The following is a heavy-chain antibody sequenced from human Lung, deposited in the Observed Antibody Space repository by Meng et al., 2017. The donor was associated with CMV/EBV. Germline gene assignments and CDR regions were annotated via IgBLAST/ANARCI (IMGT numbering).Heavy chain of an antibody. D-gene: IGHD2-2*01. CDR3: ARVLCDDSTCFNGLDF. CDR2: IRQDATEA. J-gene: IGHJ4*02. Sequence: GESLKISCVASGFTFGHYWMSWVRRSPARGLEWVANIRQDATEARYADSTKGRFTISRDNTRRAVSLEMNSLRVEDSAVYYCARVLCDDSTCFNGLDFLGQGXPVTVSS. CDR1: GFTFGHYW. V-gene: IGHV3-7*01.